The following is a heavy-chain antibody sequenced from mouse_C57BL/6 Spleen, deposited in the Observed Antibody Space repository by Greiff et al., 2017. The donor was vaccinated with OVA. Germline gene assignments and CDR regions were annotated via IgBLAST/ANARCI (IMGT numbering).Heavy chain of an antibody. J-gene: IGHJ2*01. CDR2: FHPYNDAT. CDR1: GYTFTTYP. D-gene: IGHD2-4*01. Sequence: QVQLQQSGAELVKPGASVKMSCKASGYTFTTYPIEWMKQNPGKSLEWIGNFHPYNDATKYNDKVKGKATLTVEKSSNTVYLELSRLTSDDSAVYYCARRDYDEDYFDYWGQGTTLTVSS. CDR3: ARRDYDEDYFDY. V-gene: IGHV1-47*01.